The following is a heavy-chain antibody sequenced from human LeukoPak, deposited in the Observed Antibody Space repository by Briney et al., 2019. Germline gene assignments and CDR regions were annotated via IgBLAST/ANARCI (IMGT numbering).Heavy chain of an antibody. V-gene: IGHV3-23*01. CDR2: LTGSGATT. Sequence: GGSPRLSCAASGFTFSSYAMSWVRQAPGKGLEWVSTLTGSGATTYYADSVKGRFTISRDNSKNTLYLQMNSLRAEDTAVYYCAKDEGPFDYWGQGTLVTVSS. CDR1: GFTFSSYA. J-gene: IGHJ4*02. CDR3: AKDEGPFDY.